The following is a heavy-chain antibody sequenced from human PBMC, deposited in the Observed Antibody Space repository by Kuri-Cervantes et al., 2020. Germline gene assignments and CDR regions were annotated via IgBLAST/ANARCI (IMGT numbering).Heavy chain of an antibody. CDR1: RFTFSRFD. D-gene: IGHD1-26*01. CDR2: IGAAGDT. CDR3: ARDLSSGSYLGDYYYYYYMDV. J-gene: IGHJ6*03. Sequence: GGSLRLSCAASRFTFSRFDMHWVRQATGTRLEWVSAIGAAGDTYYLDSVKGRFTISRDNAKNSLYLQMNSLRAEDTAVYYCARDLSSGSYLGDYYYYYYMDVWGKGTTVTVSS. V-gene: IGHV3-13*01.